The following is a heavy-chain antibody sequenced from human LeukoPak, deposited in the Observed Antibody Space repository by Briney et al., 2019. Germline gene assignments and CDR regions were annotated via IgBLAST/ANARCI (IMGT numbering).Heavy chain of an antibody. D-gene: IGHD6-6*01. Sequence: GASVKVSCKASGYTFTGYYMHWVRQAPGQGLEWMGWINPNSGGTNYAQKFQGRVTMTRDTSISTAYMELSRLRSDATAVYYWAMLPLESIAARGPYYYYGMDVWGQGTTVTVSS. CDR3: AMLPLESIAARGPYYYYGMDV. CDR1: GYTFTGYY. V-gene: IGHV1-2*02. CDR2: INPNSGGT. J-gene: IGHJ6*02.